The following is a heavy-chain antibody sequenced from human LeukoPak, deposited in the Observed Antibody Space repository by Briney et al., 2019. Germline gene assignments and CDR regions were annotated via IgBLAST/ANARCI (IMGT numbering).Heavy chain of an antibody. V-gene: IGHV5-51*01. J-gene: IGHJ5*02. CDR2: IYLADSDT. D-gene: IGHD6-13*01. CDR1: GNSFTTYW. Sequence: GESLKISCKGSGNSFTTYWIAWVRQMPGKGLEWMGIIYLADSDTRYSPSFEGRVTISADKSINTAYLQWTSLKASDTAMYYCASHLSTSDNSWNWFDPWGQGTLVTVSS. CDR3: ASHLSTSDNSWNWFDP.